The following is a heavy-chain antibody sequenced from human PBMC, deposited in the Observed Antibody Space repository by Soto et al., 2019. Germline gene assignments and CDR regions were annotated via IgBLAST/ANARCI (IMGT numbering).Heavy chain of an antibody. CDR3: ARDLAKGGGSAGFDY. D-gene: IGHD1-26*01. CDR1: GYTFTVYY. Sequence: ASVKVSCKASGYTFTVYYMHWVRQAPGQGLEWMGWINPKSGGTMYPQKFQGRVTMAWDTSISTAYMALTRLRSDDTAVYYCARDLAKGGGSAGFDYWGQGTLVTVSS. J-gene: IGHJ4*02. CDR2: INPKSGGT. V-gene: IGHV1-2*02.